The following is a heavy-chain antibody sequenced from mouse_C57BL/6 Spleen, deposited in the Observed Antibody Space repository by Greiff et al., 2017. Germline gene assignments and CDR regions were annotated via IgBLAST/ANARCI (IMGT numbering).Heavy chain of an antibody. Sequence: QVQLQQPGAELVKPGASVKMSCKASGYTFTSYWITWVKQRPGQGLEWIGDIYPGSGSTNYNEKFKSKATLTVDTSSSTAYMQLSSLTSEDSAVYYCARSDSLSLLWIYWGLGTTLTVSS. J-gene: IGHJ2*01. CDR2: IYPGSGST. D-gene: IGHD2-1*01. CDR3: ARSDSLSLLWIY. V-gene: IGHV1-55*01. CDR1: GYTFTSYW.